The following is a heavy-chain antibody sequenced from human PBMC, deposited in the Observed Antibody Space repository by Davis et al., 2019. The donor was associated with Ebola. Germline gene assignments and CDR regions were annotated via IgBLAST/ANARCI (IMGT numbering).Heavy chain of an antibody. CDR2: IKQDGSEK. D-gene: IGHD7-27*01. CDR3: AKDGGANWGSFDAFDI. CDR1: GFTFSSYW. V-gene: IGHV3-7*01. Sequence: GESLKISCAASGFTFSSYWMSWVRQAPGKGLEWVANIKQDGSEKYYVDSVKGRFTISRDNSKNTQFLQMNSLRAEDTAVYYCAKDGGANWGSFDAFDIWGQGTMVTVSS. J-gene: IGHJ3*02.